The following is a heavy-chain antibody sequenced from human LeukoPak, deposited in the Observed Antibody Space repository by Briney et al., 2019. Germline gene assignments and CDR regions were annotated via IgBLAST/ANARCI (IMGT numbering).Heavy chain of an antibody. CDR3: AKETTYGSSFDY. V-gene: IGHV3-23*01. CDR1: GFTFSSYA. Sequence: PGGSLRLSCAASGFTFSSYAMSWVRQAPGKGLEWVSTISGSGDSTYYADSVKGRFTISRDNSKSTLYVQMNSLRAEDTAVYYCAKETTYGSSFDYWGQGTLVTVSS. CDR2: ISGSGDST. D-gene: IGHD6-13*01. J-gene: IGHJ4*02.